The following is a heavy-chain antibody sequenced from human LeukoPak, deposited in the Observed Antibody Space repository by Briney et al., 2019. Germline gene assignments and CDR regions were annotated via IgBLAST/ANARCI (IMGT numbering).Heavy chain of an antibody. Sequence: ASVKVSCKASGYTFTKSYIHWVRQAPGQRLEWMGLINPGGDNTDYAQNFQGRLTMTSDTSARTVYMELSSLRSEDTAVYYCARDGHRRYYYDSSGREHAFDIWGQGTMVTVSS. CDR2: INPGGDNT. V-gene: IGHV1-46*01. J-gene: IGHJ3*02. D-gene: IGHD3-22*01. CDR3: ARDGHRRYYYDSSGREHAFDI. CDR1: GYTFTKSY.